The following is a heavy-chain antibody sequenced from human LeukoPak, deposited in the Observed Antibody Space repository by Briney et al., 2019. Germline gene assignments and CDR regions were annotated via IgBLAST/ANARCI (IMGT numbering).Heavy chain of an antibody. CDR1: GFTFSSYS. Sequence: KAGGSLRLSCAASGFTFSSYSMNWVRQAPGKGLEWVSSISSSSSYIYYADSVKGRFTISRDNAKNSLYLQMNSLRAEDTAVYYCARDRGGYCSGGSCYKYFDYWGQGTLVTVSS. CDR2: ISSSSSYI. CDR3: ARDRGGYCSGGSCYKYFDY. D-gene: IGHD2-15*01. J-gene: IGHJ4*02. V-gene: IGHV3-21*01.